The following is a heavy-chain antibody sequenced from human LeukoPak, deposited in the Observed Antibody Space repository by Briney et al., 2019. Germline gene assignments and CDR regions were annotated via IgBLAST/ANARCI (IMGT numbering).Heavy chain of an antibody. D-gene: IGHD3-22*01. CDR1: GYTFTSYG. Sequence: ASVKVSCKASGYTFTSYGISWVRQAPGPGLEWMGWISVYNGYTHYAHNLQGRVTMTTDTSTSTAYMELRSLRSDDTAVYYCARDEARYSSGYYPNWFDPWGQGTLVTVSS. J-gene: IGHJ5*02. CDR2: ISVYNGYT. V-gene: IGHV1-18*01. CDR3: ARDEARYSSGYYPNWFDP.